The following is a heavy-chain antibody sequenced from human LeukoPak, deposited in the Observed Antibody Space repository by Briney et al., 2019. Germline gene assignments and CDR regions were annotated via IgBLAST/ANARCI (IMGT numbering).Heavy chain of an antibody. Sequence: GGSLRLSCAASGFTFSSYVMSWVRQAPGRGLEWVSAISGGGASTYYTDSVKGRFTISRDNSKNTLYLQMNSLRAEDTAVYYCAKDRWTWDQHFDYWGQGTLVAVSS. CDR3: AKDRWTWDQHFDY. CDR2: ISGGGAST. J-gene: IGHJ4*02. D-gene: IGHD1-26*01. CDR1: GFTFSSYV. V-gene: IGHV3-23*01.